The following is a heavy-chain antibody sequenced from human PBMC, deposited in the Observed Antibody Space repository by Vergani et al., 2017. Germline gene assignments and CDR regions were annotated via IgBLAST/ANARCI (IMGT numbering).Heavy chain of an antibody. CDR1: GFTFDDYA. D-gene: IGHD3-22*01. CDR2: ISWNSGSI. CDR3: AKYRMGYYDSSCYYQGRWDYYYGMDV. Sequence: EVQLVESGGGLVQPGRSLRLSCAASGFTFDDYAMHWVRQAPGKGLEWVSGISWNSGSIGYADSVKGRFTISRDNAKNSLYLQMNSLRAEDTALYYCAKYRMGYYDSSCYYQGRWDYYYGMDVWGQGTTVTVSS. J-gene: IGHJ6*02. V-gene: IGHV3-9*01.